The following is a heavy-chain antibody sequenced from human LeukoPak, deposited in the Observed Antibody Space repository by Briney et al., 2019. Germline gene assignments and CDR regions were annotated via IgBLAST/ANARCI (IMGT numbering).Heavy chain of an antibody. Sequence: ASVKVSCKASGYTFTSYGISWVRQAPGQGLEWMGWISAYNGNTNYAQKLQGRVTMTTDTSTSTAYMELRSLRSDDTAVYYCARDGDCSSTSCYTLDRYYYYGMDVWGQGTTVTVSS. CDR3: ARDGDCSSTSCYTLDRYYYYGMDV. J-gene: IGHJ6*02. V-gene: IGHV1-18*01. CDR2: ISAYNGNT. CDR1: GYTFTSYG. D-gene: IGHD2-2*02.